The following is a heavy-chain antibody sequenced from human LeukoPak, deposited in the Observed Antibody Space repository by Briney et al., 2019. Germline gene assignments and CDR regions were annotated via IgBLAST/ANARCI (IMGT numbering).Heavy chain of an antibody. CDR3: AKSVYDNSGYLGY. D-gene: IGHD3-22*01. Sequence: GGSLRLTCAASGFTFSRYAMAWVRQAPGKGLEWVSVISGSGGSTYYADSLKGRFTISRDNSKNTLYLQMNSLRAEDTGVYYYAKSVYDNSGYLGYWGQGTLVTVSS. V-gene: IGHV3-23*01. J-gene: IGHJ4*02. CDR2: ISGSGGST. CDR1: GFTFSRYA.